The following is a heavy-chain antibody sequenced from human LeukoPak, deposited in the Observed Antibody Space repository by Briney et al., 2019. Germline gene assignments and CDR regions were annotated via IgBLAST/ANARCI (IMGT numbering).Heavy chain of an antibody. CDR2: ISAYNGNK. Sequence: ASVKVSCKASGHTFTSYGISWVRQAPGQGLEWMGWISAYNGNKDYAQKVQDRVTMTTDTSTGTAYMDLRSLRSDDTAVYYCARVGYSGYEPTGRDAFDIWGQGTMVTVSS. J-gene: IGHJ3*02. CDR1: GHTFTSYG. D-gene: IGHD5-12*01. V-gene: IGHV1-18*01. CDR3: ARVGYSGYEPTGRDAFDI.